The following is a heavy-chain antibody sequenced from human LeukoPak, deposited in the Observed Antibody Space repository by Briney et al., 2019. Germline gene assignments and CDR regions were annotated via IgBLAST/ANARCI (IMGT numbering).Heavy chain of an antibody. CDR3: VYYGSGSYESGAFDI. CDR2: INPSGGST. Sequence: GASVNVSCKASGYTFTSYYMHWVRQAPGQGLEWMGIINPSGGSTSYAQKFQGRVTMTRDTSTSTVYMELSSLRSEDTAVYYCVYYGSGSYESGAFDIWGQGTMVTVSS. V-gene: IGHV1-46*01. J-gene: IGHJ3*02. D-gene: IGHD3-10*01. CDR1: GYTFTSYY.